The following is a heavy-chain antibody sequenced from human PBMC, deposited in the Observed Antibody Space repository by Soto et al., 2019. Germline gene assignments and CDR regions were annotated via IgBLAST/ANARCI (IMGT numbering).Heavy chain of an antibody. CDR1: GGSFSGYY. V-gene: IGHV4-34*01. D-gene: IGHD3-22*01. Sequence: SETLSLTCAVYGGSFSGYYWSWIRQPPGKGLEWIGEINHSGSTNYNPSLKSRATISVDTSKNQFSLKLSSVTAADTAVYYCARRLGITMIVVARGAGWFAPWGQGTLVLVSS. J-gene: IGHJ5*02. CDR2: INHSGST. CDR3: ARRLGITMIVVARGAGWFAP.